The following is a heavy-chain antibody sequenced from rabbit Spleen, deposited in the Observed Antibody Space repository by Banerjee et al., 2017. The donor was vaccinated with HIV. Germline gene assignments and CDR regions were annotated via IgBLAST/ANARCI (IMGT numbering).Heavy chain of an antibody. CDR3: VRDLGYDDYSEKGFFNL. V-gene: IGHV1S40*01. J-gene: IGHJ4*01. D-gene: IGHD2-1*01. CDR2: SDPVFGAT. CDR1: GFSFSSRNY. Sequence: QSLAESGGGLVQPEGSLTLTCTASGFSFSSRNYMCWVRQDPGKGLEWNGYSDPVFGATYYASWVNGRFTISSHDAQNTLYLQLNSLTAADTATYFCVRDLGYDDYSEKGFFNLWAKAPWSPS.